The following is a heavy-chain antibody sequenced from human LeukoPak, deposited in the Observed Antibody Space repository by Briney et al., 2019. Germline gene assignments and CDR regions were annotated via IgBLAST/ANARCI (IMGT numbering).Heavy chain of an antibody. J-gene: IGHJ4*02. D-gene: IGHD6-19*01. CDR1: GGTFDRYG. CDR2: ISAYNGNT. Sequence: ASVKVSCKASGGTFDRYGISWVRQAPGQGLEWMGWISAYNGNTNYAQKLQGRVTMTTDTSTSTAYMELRSLRSDDTAVYYCARDLSSGWVDYWGQGTLVTVSS. V-gene: IGHV1-18*01. CDR3: ARDLSSGWVDY.